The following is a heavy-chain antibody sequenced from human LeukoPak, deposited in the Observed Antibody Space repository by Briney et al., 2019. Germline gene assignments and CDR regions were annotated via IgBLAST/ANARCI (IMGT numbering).Heavy chain of an antibody. V-gene: IGHV3-74*01. CDR1: GFAFSSNW. CDR3: ATSLGPLTEY. J-gene: IGHJ4*02. CDR2: INSGGSGT. Sequence: GGSLRLSCAASGFAFSSNWMHWVRQTPGKGLVWVSRINSGGSGTSYADSVEGLFTISRDNAKNTLYLQMNSLKGEDTAVYYCATSLGPLTEYWGQGTLVTVSS. D-gene: IGHD7-27*01.